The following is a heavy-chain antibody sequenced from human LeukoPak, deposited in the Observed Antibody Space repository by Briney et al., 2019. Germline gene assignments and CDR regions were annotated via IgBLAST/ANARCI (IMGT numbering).Heavy chain of an antibody. D-gene: IGHD5-24*01. J-gene: IGHJ4*02. V-gene: IGHV3-48*03. CDR3: ARDSRDGYYRPDYFDY. Sequence: GGSLRLSCAASGFTFSSYEMNWVRQAPGKGLEWVSYISSSGSTIYYADSVKGRFTISRDNAKNPLYLQMNSLRAEDTAVYYCARDSRDGYYRPDYFDYWGQGILVTVSS. CDR1: GFTFSSYE. CDR2: ISSSGSTI.